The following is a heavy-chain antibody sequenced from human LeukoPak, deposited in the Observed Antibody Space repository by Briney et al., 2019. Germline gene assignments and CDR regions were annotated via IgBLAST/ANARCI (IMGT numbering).Heavy chain of an antibody. D-gene: IGHD3-22*01. CDR3: AKNALAAGVAHYYDSSGSFDY. CDR2: TAGSGISK. V-gene: IGHV3-23*01. Sequence: GGSLRLSCVASGFTFNNYAMSWVRQAPGRGLEWASSTAGSGISKDYADSVKGRFTISRDNSKNTLYLQMNSLRAEDTAVYYCAKNALAAGVAHYYDSSGSFDYWGQGTLVTVSS. J-gene: IGHJ4*02. CDR1: GFTFNNYA.